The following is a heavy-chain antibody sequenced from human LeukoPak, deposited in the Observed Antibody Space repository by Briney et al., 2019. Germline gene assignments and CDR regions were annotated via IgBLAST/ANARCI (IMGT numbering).Heavy chain of an antibody. CDR2: IRSKAYGGTT. J-gene: IGHJ4*02. V-gene: IGHV3-49*04. CDR3: TRLMVRGVPSDY. D-gene: IGHD3-10*01. Sequence: GGTLRLSCAASGFTFSSYGVSWVRQAPGKGLEWVGFIRSKAYGGTTEYAASVKGRFTISRDDSKSIAYLQMNSLKTEDTAVYYCTRLMVRGVPSDYWGQGTLVTVSS. CDR1: GFTFSSYG.